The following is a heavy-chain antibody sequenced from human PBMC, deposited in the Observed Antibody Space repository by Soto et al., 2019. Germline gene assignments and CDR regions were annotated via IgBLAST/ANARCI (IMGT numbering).Heavy chain of an antibody. CDR3: EKITRATDLFWH. CDR2: ISGSGGST. D-gene: IGHD3-3*01. V-gene: IGHV3-23*01. CDR1: GFTFSSYA. Sequence: EVQLLESGGGLVQPGGSLRLSCAASGFTFSSYAMSWVRQAPGKGLEWVSAISGSGGSTYYADSVKGRFTIYRDNSKNRLYLQRNSVSGENTGVLLCEKITRATDLFWHRGQGTLVPVSS. J-gene: IGHJ4*01.